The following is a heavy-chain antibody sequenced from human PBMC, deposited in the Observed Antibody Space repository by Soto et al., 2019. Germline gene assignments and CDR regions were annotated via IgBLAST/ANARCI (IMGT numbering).Heavy chain of an antibody. CDR3: ASQLGVVVVAAATRSGWFDP. J-gene: IGHJ5*02. D-gene: IGHD2-15*01. V-gene: IGHV4-39*01. CDR2: IYYSGST. Sequence: SETLSLTCTVSGGSIISSTHYWGWIRQPPGKGLEWIGTIYYSGSTYYSPSLKSRVTISVDTSKNQFSLKLTSVAAADTAVYYCASQLGVVVVAAATRSGWFDPWGQGTLVTVSS. CDR1: GGSIISSTHY.